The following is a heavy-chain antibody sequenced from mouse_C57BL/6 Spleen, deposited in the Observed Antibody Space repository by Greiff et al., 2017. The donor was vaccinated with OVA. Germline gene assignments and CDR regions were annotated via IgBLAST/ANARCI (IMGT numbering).Heavy chain of an antibody. J-gene: IGHJ3*01. CDR3: ARRGDYFAY. Sequence: QVQLQQSGPELVRPGASVKISCKAPGYTFTSYWMQWVRQRPGQGLEWIGVIFPGCGSTCYNGKFKGKATLTVDTSSSTAYMQLSSLTSEDSAVSFCARRGDYFAYWGQGTLVTVSA. D-gene: IGHD2-13*01. V-gene: IGHV1-56*01. CDR2: IFPGCGST. CDR1: GYTFTSYW.